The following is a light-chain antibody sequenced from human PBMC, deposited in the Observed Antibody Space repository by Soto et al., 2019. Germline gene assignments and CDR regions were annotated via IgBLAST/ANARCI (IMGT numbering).Light chain of an antibody. V-gene: IGLV2-14*01. CDR3: SSYTSSSPLCV. CDR1: SSDVGGYNY. J-gene: IGLJ3*02. Sequence: QSVLTQPASVSGSPGQSITISCTGTSSDVGGYNYVSWYQQHPGKAPKLMIYEVSNRPSGVCNRFSGSKSGNTASLTICGLQAEEEDYYYCSSYTSSSPLCVFGAGTKLTVL. CDR2: EVS.